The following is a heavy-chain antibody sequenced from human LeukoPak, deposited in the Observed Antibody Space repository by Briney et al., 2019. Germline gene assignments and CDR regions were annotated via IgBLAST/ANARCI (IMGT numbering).Heavy chain of an antibody. J-gene: IGHJ6*02. CDR3: ARGTLGYCSGGSCKRGRYGMDV. CDR2: VYDSGST. CDR1: GASIKNHY. Sequence: SETLSLTCTVSGASIKNHYWSWIRQPPGKGLERIGYVYDSGSTSYNPSLKSRVSISVDTSKNQFSLKLSSVTAADTAVYYCARGTLGYCSGGSCKRGRYGMDVWGQGTTVTVSS. V-gene: IGHV4-59*11. D-gene: IGHD2-15*01.